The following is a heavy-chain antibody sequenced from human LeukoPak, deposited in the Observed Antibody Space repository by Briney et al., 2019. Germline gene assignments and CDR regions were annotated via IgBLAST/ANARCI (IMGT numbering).Heavy chain of an antibody. CDR3: AKDLMRHRWFGES. CDR1: GFPFSYYG. CDR2: IRYDGNDK. Sequence: GGSLRLSCAASGFPFSYYGMHWVRQAPGKGLEWVAFIRYDGNDKFYAESVKGRFTISRDTSRNTLYLHMNSLRLEDTAVYYCAKDLMRHRWFGESWGQGTLVTVSS. V-gene: IGHV3-30*02. D-gene: IGHD3-10*01. J-gene: IGHJ5*02.